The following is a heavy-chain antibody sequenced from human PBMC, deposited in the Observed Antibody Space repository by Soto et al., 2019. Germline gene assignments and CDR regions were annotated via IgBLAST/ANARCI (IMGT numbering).Heavy chain of an antibody. V-gene: IGHV1-2*04. CDR3: ARRGSGSYSWDYYWFDP. CDR2: INPNNGGT. D-gene: IGHD3-10*01. J-gene: IGHJ5*02. CDR1: GYSFTGNS. Sequence: GASVKVSCKASGYSFTGNSMHWVRQAPGQGLEWMGWINPNNGGTNYAQRFRGWVTMTRDTSVSTAYMELSSLRSEDTAVYYCARRGSGSYSWDYYWFDPWGQGTLVTVSS.